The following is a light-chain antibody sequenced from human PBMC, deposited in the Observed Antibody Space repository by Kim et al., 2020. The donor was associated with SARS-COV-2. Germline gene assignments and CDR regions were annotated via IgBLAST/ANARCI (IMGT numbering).Light chain of an antibody. CDR1: QSISTY. V-gene: IGKV1-39*01. J-gene: IGKJ2*01. CDR3: QQCYSTLYT. CDR2: AAS. Sequence: SASVGDRVTITCRASQSISTYLNWYQQKPGKAPKLLIYAASSLQSGVPSRFSGSGSGTEFTLTISSLQPDDFATYYCQQCYSTLYTFGQGTKLEI.